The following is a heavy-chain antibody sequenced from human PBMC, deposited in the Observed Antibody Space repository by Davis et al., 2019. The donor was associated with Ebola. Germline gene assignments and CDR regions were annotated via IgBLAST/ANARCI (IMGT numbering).Heavy chain of an antibody. CDR1: GFRLSSYW. D-gene: IGHD2-15*01. J-gene: IGHJ4*02. CDR2: MNKDGGKT. CDR3: TTRLRHHFDY. Sequence: PGGSLRLSCAASGFRLSSYWMHWVRQPPGKGLEWVARMNKDGGKTDYADSVRGRLTISRDAAKNTLFLQMNSLRAEDSAIYYCTTRLRHHFDYWGQGTLVTVSS. V-gene: IGHV3-74*01.